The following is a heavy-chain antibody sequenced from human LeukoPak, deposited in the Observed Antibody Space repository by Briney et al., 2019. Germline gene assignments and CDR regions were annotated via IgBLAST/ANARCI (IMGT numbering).Heavy chain of an antibody. CDR1: GFTFSSYW. Sequence: GGSLRLSCAASGFTFSSYWMHWVRQAPGKGLEWVSAISGSGGSTYYADSVKGRFTISRDNSKNTLYLQMNSLRAEDTAVYYCAKRTSDSSSWYNYYYGMDVWGQGTTVTVSS. J-gene: IGHJ6*02. CDR2: ISGSGGST. CDR3: AKRTSDSSSWYNYYYGMDV. D-gene: IGHD6-13*01. V-gene: IGHV3-23*01.